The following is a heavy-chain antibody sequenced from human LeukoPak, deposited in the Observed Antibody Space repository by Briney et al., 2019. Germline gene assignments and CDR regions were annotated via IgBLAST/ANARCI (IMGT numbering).Heavy chain of an antibody. V-gene: IGHV3-7*01. CDR3: ARGLLWFGEPT. J-gene: IGHJ5*02. CDR1: GFTFSDYA. CDR2: IKQDGSEK. D-gene: IGHD3-10*01. Sequence: GGSLRLSCAASGFTFSDYAMTWVRQAPERGLEWVANIKQDGSEKYYVDSVKGRFTVSRDNAKNSVYLQMNSLRVEDTAVYYCARGLLWFGEPTWGQGTLVTVSS.